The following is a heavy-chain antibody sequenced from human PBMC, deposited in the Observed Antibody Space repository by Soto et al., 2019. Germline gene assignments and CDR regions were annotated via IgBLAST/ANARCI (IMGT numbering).Heavy chain of an antibody. Sequence: QVQLVQSGAEVKKPGSSVKVSCKASGGTFSSYTISWVRQAPGQGLEWMGRIIPILGIANYAQKFQGRVSITAETSTSTAYMELSSLRSEDTAVYYCASQYCGGGSCYLGGIDVWVQGTTVTVSS. CDR2: IIPILGIA. CDR3: ASQYCGGGSCYLGGIDV. V-gene: IGHV1-69*02. D-gene: IGHD2-15*01. J-gene: IGHJ6*02. CDR1: GGTFSSYT.